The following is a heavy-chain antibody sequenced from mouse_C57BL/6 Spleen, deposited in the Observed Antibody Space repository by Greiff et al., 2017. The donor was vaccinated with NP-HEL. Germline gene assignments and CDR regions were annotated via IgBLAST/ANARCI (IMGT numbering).Heavy chain of an antibody. Sequence: EVNVVESGGGLVKPGGSLKLSCAASGFTFSDYGMHWVRQAPEKGLEWVAYISSGSSTIYYADTVKGRFTISRDNAKNTLFLQMTSLRSEDTAMYYCARGQLLPFVVWGTGTTVTVSS. J-gene: IGHJ1*03. D-gene: IGHD1-1*01. CDR2: ISSGSSTI. CDR3: ARGQLLPFVV. V-gene: IGHV5-17*01. CDR1: GFTFSDYG.